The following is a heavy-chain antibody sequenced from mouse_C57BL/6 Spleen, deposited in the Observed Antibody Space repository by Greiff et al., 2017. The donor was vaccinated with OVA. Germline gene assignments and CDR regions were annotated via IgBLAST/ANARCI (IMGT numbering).Heavy chain of an antibody. CDR2: IYPGDGDT. V-gene: IGHV1-80*01. Sequence: VKLMESGAELVKPGASVKISCKASGYAFSSYWMNWVKQRPGKGLEWIGQIYPGDGDTNYNGKFKGKATLTADKSSSTAYMQLSSLTSEDSAVYFCAREGFFITTVVATGYFDVWGTGTTVTVSS. J-gene: IGHJ1*03. CDR1: GYAFSSYW. CDR3: AREGFFITTVVATGYFDV. D-gene: IGHD1-1*01.